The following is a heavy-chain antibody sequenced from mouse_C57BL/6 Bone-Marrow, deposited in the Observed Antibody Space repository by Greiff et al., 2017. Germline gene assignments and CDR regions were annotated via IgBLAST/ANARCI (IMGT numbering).Heavy chain of an antibody. J-gene: IGHJ2*01. Sequence: QVQLQQPGAELVMPGASVKLSCKASGYTFTSYWMHWVKQRPGQGLEWIGEIDPSDSYTNYNQKFKGKSTLTVDKSSSTAYMQLSSLTSEDSAVYDCARSITTVVDYWGQGTTRTVSS. CDR2: IDPSDSYT. V-gene: IGHV1-69*01. D-gene: IGHD1-1*01. CDR3: ARSITTVVDY. CDR1: GYTFTSYW.